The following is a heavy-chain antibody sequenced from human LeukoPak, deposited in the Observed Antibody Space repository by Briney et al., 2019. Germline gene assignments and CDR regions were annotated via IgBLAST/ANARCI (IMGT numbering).Heavy chain of an antibody. J-gene: IGHJ4*02. Sequence: ASVKVSCKASGYTFTSYGISWVRQAPGQGLEWMGWISAYNGNTNYAQKLQGRVTMTTDTSTSTAYMELSSLRSEDTAVYYCARSYYYYDSSGFDYWGQGTLVTVSS. CDR1: GYTFTSYG. CDR2: ISAYNGNT. CDR3: ARSYYYYDSSGFDY. V-gene: IGHV1-18*01. D-gene: IGHD3-22*01.